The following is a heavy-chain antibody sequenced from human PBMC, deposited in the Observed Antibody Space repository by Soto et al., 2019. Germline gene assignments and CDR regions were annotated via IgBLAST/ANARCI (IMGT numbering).Heavy chain of an antibody. D-gene: IGHD1-26*01. CDR2: INHSGST. Sequence: QVQLQQWGAGLLKPSETLSLTCAVYGGSFSGYYWSWIRQPPGKGLEWIGEINHSGSTNYNPSLKSRVTISVDTSKIQFSLKQSSVTAADTAVYYCERGWSGSYPDAFDIWGQGTMVTVSS. J-gene: IGHJ3*02. CDR1: GGSFSGYY. CDR3: ERGWSGSYPDAFDI. V-gene: IGHV4-34*01.